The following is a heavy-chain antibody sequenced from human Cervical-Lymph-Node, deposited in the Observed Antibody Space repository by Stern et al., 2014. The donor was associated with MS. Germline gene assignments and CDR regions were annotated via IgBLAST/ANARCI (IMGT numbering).Heavy chain of an antibody. Sequence: QVQLVQSGAEVKKPGASVKVSCKASGYSFTAYYIHWVRQAPGQGLEWMGWIDPNSGGTKSAQSFQGRVTMARDTSISTFYMELSGLTSDDTAVFYCARERHAMDVWGQGTTVTVSS. V-gene: IGHV1-2*02. CDR3: ARERHAMDV. CDR2: IDPNSGGT. CDR1: GYSFTAYY. J-gene: IGHJ6*02.